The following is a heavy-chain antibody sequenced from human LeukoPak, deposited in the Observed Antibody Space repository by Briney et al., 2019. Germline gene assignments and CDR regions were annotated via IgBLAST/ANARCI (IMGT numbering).Heavy chain of an antibody. Sequence: PGGSLRLSCAASGFTFSSYAMSWFRQAPGKGLEWVSGISGSDGSTNYADSVKGRFTISRDNSKNMLYLQMTSLRAEDTAVYYCAKGTSTYSSGSFDYWGRGTLVTVSS. V-gene: IGHV3-23*01. CDR1: GFTFSSYA. CDR2: ISGSDGST. D-gene: IGHD6-19*01. CDR3: AKGTSTYSSGSFDY. J-gene: IGHJ4*02.